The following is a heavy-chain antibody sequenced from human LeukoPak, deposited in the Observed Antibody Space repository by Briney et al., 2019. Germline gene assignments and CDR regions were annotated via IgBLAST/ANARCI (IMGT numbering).Heavy chain of an antibody. CDR1: GFTFGDYA. CDR2: ISGRGGST. V-gene: IGHV3-23*01. Sequence: PGGSLRLSCTASGFTFGDYAMSWFRQAPGKGLEWVSAISGRGGSTYYADSVKGRFTISRDNSKNTLYLQMNSLRAEDTAVYYCAKDRGSGWPQFDYWGQGTLVTVSS. J-gene: IGHJ4*02. D-gene: IGHD6-19*01. CDR3: AKDRGSGWPQFDY.